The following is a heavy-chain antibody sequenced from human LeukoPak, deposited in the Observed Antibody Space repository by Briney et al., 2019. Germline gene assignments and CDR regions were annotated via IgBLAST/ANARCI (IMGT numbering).Heavy chain of an antibody. Sequence: SETLSLTCAVYGGSFSGYYWSWIRQPPGKGLEWIGEINHSGSTNYNPYLKSRVTISVDTSKNQFSLKLSSVTAADTAVYYCARLGPSSSWYARDYWGQGTLVTVSS. CDR1: GGSFSGYY. CDR2: INHSGST. D-gene: IGHD6-13*01. J-gene: IGHJ4*02. CDR3: ARLGPSSSWYARDY. V-gene: IGHV4-34*01.